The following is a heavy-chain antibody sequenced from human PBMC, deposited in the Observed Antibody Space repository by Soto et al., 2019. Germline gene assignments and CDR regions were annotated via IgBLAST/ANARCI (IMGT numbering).Heavy chain of an antibody. Sequence: SETLSLTCAVSGGSISSRGYSWSWIRQPPGKGLEWIGYIYHSGSTYYNPSLKSRVTISVDTSKNQFSLKLSSVTAADTAVYYCARGWGGYFQHWGQGTLVTVSS. CDR3: ARGWGGYFQH. CDR2: IYHSGST. J-gene: IGHJ1*01. V-gene: IGHV4-30-2*01. D-gene: IGHD7-27*01. CDR1: GGSISSRGYS.